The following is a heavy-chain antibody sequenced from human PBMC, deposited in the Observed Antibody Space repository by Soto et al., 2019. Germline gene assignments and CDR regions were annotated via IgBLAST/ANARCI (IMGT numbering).Heavy chain of an antibody. CDR3: ARRISIAGYGMDV. CDR1: GYKFVTYW. V-gene: IGHV5-51*01. Sequence: PGESLKISCKGSGYKFVTYWIAWVRQMPGKGPEWMGIIYPGDSDTRYSPSCQGQVTISADKSISTAYLQWSSLKASDTAMYYCARRISIAGYGMDVWGQGTTVTVSS. J-gene: IGHJ6*02. D-gene: IGHD6-13*01. CDR2: IYPGDSDT.